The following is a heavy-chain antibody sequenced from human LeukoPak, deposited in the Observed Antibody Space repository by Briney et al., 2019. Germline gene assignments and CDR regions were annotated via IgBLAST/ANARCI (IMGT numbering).Heavy chain of an antibody. CDR2: INHSGST. J-gene: IGHJ4*02. CDR3: AKGPR. V-gene: IGHV4-34*01. Sequence: SEALSLTCAVYGGSFSGYYWSWIRQPPGKGLEWIGEINHSGSTNYNPSLKSRVTISVDTSKNQFSLKLSSVTAADTAVYYCAKGPRWGQGTLVTVSS. CDR1: GGSFSGYY.